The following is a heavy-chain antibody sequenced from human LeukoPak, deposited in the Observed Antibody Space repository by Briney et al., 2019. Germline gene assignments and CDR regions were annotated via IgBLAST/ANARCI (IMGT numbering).Heavy chain of an antibody. Sequence: ASVKVSCKASGGTFNTYGISWVRQAPGQGLEWMGGIIPIFGTANYAQKFQGRVTITADESTSTAYMELSSLRSEDTAVYYCARQGSGGPLWGQGTLVTVSS. V-gene: IGHV1-69*13. CDR1: GGTFNTYG. D-gene: IGHD3-10*01. J-gene: IGHJ4*02. CDR2: IIPIFGTA. CDR3: ARQGSGGPL.